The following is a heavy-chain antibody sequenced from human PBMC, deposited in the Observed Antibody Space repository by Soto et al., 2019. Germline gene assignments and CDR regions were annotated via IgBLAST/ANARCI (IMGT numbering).Heavy chain of an antibody. CDR3: ARRPNTLNYYAMDV. CDR1: GYTFTTYC. Sequence: GESLNISCTGSGYTFTTYCIGWVRQMPGKGLEWMGIIYPRDSDTRYSPSFQGQVTISADKSISTAYLQWSSLKASDTAIYYCARRPNTLNYYAMDVWGQGTTVTVSS. J-gene: IGHJ6*02. D-gene: IGHD3-9*01. CDR2: IYPRDSDT. V-gene: IGHV5-51*01.